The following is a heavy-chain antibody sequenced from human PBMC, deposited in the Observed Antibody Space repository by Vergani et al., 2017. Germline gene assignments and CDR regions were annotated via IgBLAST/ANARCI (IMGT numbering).Heavy chain of an antibody. CDR2: ISYDGSNK. J-gene: IGHJ3*02. D-gene: IGHD2-15*01. Sequence: QVQLVESGGGVVQPGRSLRLSCAASGFTFSSYAMHWVRQAPGKGLEWVAVISYDGSNKYYADSVKGRFTISRDNTKTTLYLKMNSLRAEDTAVYYCARVRDRSVDAFDIWGQGTMVSVSS. CDR3: ARVRDRSVDAFDI. V-gene: IGHV3-30*01. CDR1: GFTFSSYA.